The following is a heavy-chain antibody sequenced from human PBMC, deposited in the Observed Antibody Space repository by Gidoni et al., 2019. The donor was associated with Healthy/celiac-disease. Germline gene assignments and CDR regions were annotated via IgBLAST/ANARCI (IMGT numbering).Heavy chain of an antibody. D-gene: IGHD6-19*01. CDR1: GGSISSSSYY. CDR3: ARHTSSGWSAYFDY. J-gene: IGHJ4*02. CDR2: IYYSGST. Sequence: QLQLQESGPGLVKPSETLSLTCTVSGGSISSSSYYWGWIRQPPGKGLEWIGSIYYSGSTYYNPSLKSRVTISVDTSKNQFSLKLSSVTAADTAVYYCARHTSSGWSAYFDYWGQGTLVTVSS. V-gene: IGHV4-39*01.